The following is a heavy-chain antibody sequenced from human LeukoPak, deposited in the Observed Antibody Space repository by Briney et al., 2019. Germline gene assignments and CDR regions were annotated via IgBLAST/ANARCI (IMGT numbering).Heavy chain of an antibody. V-gene: IGHV3-30*02. D-gene: IGHD1-1*01. J-gene: IGHJ4*02. CDR3: AKSRSGSANWALQIFDN. CDR1: GFTFSSFG. CDR2: IRYDGSNT. Sequence: GGSLRLSCAASGFTFSSFGMHWVREAPGKGLEGGAFIRYDGSNTYYADSVKGRFTISRDNSKNTLYLQMNSLRAEDTAVYYCAKSRSGSANWALQIFDNWGQGTLVTVSS.